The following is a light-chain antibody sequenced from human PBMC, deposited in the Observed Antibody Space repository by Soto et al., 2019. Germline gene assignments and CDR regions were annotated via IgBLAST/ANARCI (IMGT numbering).Light chain of an antibody. V-gene: IGKV1-39*01. CDR1: QSISSY. Sequence: DIQMTQSPSSLSASVGDRVTITCRASQSISSYLNWYQQKPGKAPKLLIYAASSLQSGVPSRFSGSGSGTDVTLTISSLQPEEFATYYCQQSYSLLTFGGGTKVEIK. CDR2: AAS. CDR3: QQSYSLLT. J-gene: IGKJ4*01.